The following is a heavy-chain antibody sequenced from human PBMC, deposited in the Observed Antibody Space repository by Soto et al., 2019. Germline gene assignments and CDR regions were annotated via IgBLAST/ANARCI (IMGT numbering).Heavy chain of an antibody. D-gene: IGHD6-19*01. CDR1: GFTFSSYA. J-gene: IGHJ5*02. V-gene: IGHV3-23*01. Sequence: PGGSLRLSCAASGFTFSSYAMSWVRQAPGKGLEWVSAISGSGGSTYYADSVKGRFTISRDNSKNTLYLQMNSLRAEDTAVYYCAKALYSSGWYDNWFDPWGQGTLVTVSS. CDR3: AKALYSSGWYDNWFDP. CDR2: ISGSGGST.